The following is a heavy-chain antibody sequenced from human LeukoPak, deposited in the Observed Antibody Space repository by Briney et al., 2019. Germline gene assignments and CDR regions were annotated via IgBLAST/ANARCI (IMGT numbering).Heavy chain of an antibody. CDR3: AKIEGSSSYYFDY. Sequence: GGSLRLSCAASGFTFSTYAMHWVRQAPGKGLEWVAIISYDGGSTSYADSVKGRFTISRDNSKNTLYRQMSSLRTEDTAVYYCAKIEGSSSYYFDYWGQGTLVTVSS. D-gene: IGHD6-6*01. V-gene: IGHV3-30*18. CDR1: GFTFSTYA. CDR2: ISYDGGST. J-gene: IGHJ4*02.